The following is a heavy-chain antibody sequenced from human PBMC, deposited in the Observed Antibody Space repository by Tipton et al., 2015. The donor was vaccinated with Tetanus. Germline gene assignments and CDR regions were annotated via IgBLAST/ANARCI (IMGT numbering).Heavy chain of an antibody. J-gene: IGHJ4*02. D-gene: IGHD3-22*01. V-gene: IGHV4-30-4*08. CDR3: ARRDYSDSSVDN. CDR2: FHHSGST. CDR1: GGSISSGDYF. Sequence: TLSLTCSVSGGSISSGDYFWSWIRQLPGKGLECLGNFHHSGSTYYDPSLKSRVTISTDTSKKQFSLRLSSVTAADTAVYYCARRDYSDSSVDNWGQGALVTVSS.